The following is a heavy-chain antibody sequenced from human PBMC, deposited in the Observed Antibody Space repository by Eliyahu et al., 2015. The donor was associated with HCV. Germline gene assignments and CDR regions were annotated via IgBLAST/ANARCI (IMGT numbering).Heavy chain of an antibody. CDR1: GGSXXSSSYY. CDR2: IYYSGST. J-gene: IGHJ4*02. CDR3: ARHGPWIVVVPAAIDY. Sequence: QLQLQESGPGLVKPSETLSLTCTVSGGSXXSSSYYWGWIRQPPGKGLEWIGSIYYSGSTYYNPSLKSRVTISVDTSKNQFSLKLSSVTAADTAVYYCARHGPWIVVVPAAIDYWGQGTLVTVSS. D-gene: IGHD2-2*01. V-gene: IGHV4-39*01.